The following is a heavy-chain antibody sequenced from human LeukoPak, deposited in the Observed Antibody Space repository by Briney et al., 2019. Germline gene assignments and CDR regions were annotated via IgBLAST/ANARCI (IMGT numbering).Heavy chain of an antibody. Sequence: ASVKVSCKASGYTFTSYYIHWVRQAPGQGLEWMEIINPSGGSTNSAQRLQGRVTMTRDTSTSTVYLELSSLRAEDTAVYYCARTDSDFGSSHYMDVWGKGPRSPSP. CDR1: GYTFTSYY. J-gene: IGHJ6*03. CDR2: INPSGGST. CDR3: ARTDSDFGSSHYMDV. D-gene: IGHD6-6*01. V-gene: IGHV1-46*01.